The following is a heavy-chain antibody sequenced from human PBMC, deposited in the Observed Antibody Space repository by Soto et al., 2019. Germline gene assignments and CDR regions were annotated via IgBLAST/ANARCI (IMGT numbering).Heavy chain of an antibody. CDR2: ISAYNGNT. CDR1: GYTFTSYG. Sequence: ASVKVSCKASGYTFTSYGISWVRQAPGQGLDWMGWISAYNGNTNYAQKLQGRVTMTTDTSTSTAYMEPRSLGSDDTAVYYCARELNVSGYGGYHPMDVWGKGTTVTV. V-gene: IGHV1-18*01. CDR3: ARELNVSGYGGYHPMDV. J-gene: IGHJ6*03. D-gene: IGHD5-12*01.